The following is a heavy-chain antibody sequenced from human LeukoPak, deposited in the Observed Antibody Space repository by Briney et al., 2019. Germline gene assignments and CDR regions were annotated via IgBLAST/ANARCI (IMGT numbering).Heavy chain of an antibody. J-gene: IGHJ2*01. Sequence: GGSLRLCCAASGFTFGSYGIHWVRQAPGKGLEWVAVISYDGSNKYYADSVKGRFTISRDNSKNTLYLQMNSLRAEDTAVYYCAKDWEEARYFDWFLPGYFDLWGRGTLVTVSS. D-gene: IGHD3-9*01. CDR3: AKDWEEARYFDWFLPGYFDL. CDR1: GFTFGSYG. V-gene: IGHV3-30*18. CDR2: ISYDGSNK.